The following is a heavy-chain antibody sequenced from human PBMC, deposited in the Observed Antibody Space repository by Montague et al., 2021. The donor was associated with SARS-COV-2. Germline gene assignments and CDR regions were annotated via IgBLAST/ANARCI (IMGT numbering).Heavy chain of an antibody. D-gene: IGHD6-19*01. V-gene: IGHV6-1*01. CDR3: VRYSGWFYFDF. Sequence: CAISGDSVSSNRVAWRWLRQYPSTGLEWLGRTYYRSKWYSDYAPXVRGRLTVNPDASKNEFSLELNYVTPEDTAVYYCVRYSGWFYFDFWGQGNLVTVSS. CDR2: TYYRSKWYS. CDR1: GDSVSSNRVA. J-gene: IGHJ4*02.